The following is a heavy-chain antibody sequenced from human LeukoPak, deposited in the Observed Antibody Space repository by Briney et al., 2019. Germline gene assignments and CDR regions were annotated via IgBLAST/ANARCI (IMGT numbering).Heavy chain of an antibody. D-gene: IGHD3-10*01. CDR2: MSPNSGNT. CDR3: ARDGIWFGDLRETAYFDY. V-gene: IGHV1-8*01. CDR1: GYTFTSYD. J-gene: IGHJ4*02. Sequence: RASVKVSCKASGYTFTSYDINWMRQATGQGLEWMGWMSPNSGNTGYAQKFQGRVTMTRDTSISTAYMELSSLRSEDTAVYYCARDGIWFGDLRETAYFDYWGQGTLVTVSS.